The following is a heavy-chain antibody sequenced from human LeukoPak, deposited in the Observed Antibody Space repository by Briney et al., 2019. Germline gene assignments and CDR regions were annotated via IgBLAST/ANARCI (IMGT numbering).Heavy chain of an antibody. CDR2: ISGSSGST. D-gene: IGHD5-12*01. CDR3: AKAPNSGYDPAEYYFDY. V-gene: IGHV3-23*01. J-gene: IGHJ4*02. Sequence: GGSPRLSWSASGFTFNSYAKSWVRQAPGKGLELVSAISGSSGSTYYADSVKGRFTISRDNSKNTLYLQMNSLRAEDTAVYYCAKAPNSGYDPAEYYFDYWGQGTLVTVSS. CDR1: GFTFNSYA.